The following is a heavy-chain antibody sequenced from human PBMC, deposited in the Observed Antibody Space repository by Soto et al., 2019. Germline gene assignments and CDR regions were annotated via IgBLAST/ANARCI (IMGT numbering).Heavy chain of an antibody. CDR1: GDSFSRYA. D-gene: IGHD3-22*01. CDR2: TIPIFGTP. J-gene: IGHJ4*02. Sequence: QVQLVQSVAEVKKPGSSVKVSCKASGDSFSRYAISWVRQAPGHGLEWMGRTIPIFGTPNYAQRAEGRVTMTADESTSTANMELSSLRSDDTAVYYCATGGNYDETSALAYLGQGTLVTVSS. V-gene: IGHV1-69*01. CDR3: ATGGNYDETSALAY.